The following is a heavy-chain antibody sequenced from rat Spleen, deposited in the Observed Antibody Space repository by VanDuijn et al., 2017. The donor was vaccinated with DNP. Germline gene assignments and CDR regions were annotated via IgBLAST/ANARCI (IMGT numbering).Heavy chain of an antibody. CDR3: ARGHTTGITPFDY. Sequence: EVQLVETGGGLVQPGRSLKLSCAASGFTFSNYDMAWVRQAPKMGLEWVTTIIFDGSPTYYRDSVKGRFTVSRNNGKSTLYLQMDSLRSEDTATYYCARGHTTGITPFDYWGQGVMVTVSS. CDR2: IIFDGSPT. CDR1: GFTFSNYD. V-gene: IGHV5-7*01. D-gene: IGHD1-9*01. J-gene: IGHJ2*01.